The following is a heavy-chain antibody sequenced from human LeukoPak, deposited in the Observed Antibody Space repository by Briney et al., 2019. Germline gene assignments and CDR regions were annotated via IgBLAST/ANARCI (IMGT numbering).Heavy chain of an antibody. V-gene: IGHV3-23*01. CDR1: GFTFSSYA. D-gene: IGHD3-9*01. Sequence: GGSLRLSCVASGFTFSSYAMSWVRQAPGKGLEWVSAISGSGSSTYYADSVKGRFTISRDNSKNTLYLQMNGLRAEDTAVYYCAKDELRYFDWQAPYYYYGMDVWGQGTTVTVSS. CDR3: AKDELRYFDWQAPYYYYGMDV. CDR2: ISGSGSST. J-gene: IGHJ6*02.